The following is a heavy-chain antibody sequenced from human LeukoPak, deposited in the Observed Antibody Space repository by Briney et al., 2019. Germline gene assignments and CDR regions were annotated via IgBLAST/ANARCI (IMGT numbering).Heavy chain of an antibody. CDR3: ARGPLYSNYVDY. Sequence: PSETLSLTCTVSGGSISSSSYYWSWIRQPAGKGLEWIGRIYTSGSTNYNPSLKSRVTMSVDTSKNQFSLKLSSVTAADTAVYYCARGPLYSNYVDYWGQGTLVTVSS. CDR1: GGSISSSSYY. D-gene: IGHD4-11*01. CDR2: IYTSGST. J-gene: IGHJ4*02. V-gene: IGHV4-61*02.